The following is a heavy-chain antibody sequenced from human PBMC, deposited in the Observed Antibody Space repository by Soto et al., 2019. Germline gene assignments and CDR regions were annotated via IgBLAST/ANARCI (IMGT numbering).Heavy chain of an antibody. V-gene: IGHV3-74*01. J-gene: IGHJ6*02. D-gene: IGHD6-19*01. CDR1: GFTFSRYW. CDR2: INSDGSST. Sequence: GGSLRLSCAASGFTFSRYWMHWVRQAPGKGLVWVSRINSDGSSTSYADSVKGRFTISRDNAKNTLYLQMNSLRAEDTAVYYCLIAVHYYGMDVWGQGTTVTVSS. CDR3: LIAVHYYGMDV.